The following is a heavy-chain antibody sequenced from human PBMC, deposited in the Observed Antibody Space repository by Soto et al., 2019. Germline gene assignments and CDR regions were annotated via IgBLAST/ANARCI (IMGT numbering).Heavy chain of an antibody. D-gene: IGHD5-18*01. V-gene: IGHV3-48*01. J-gene: IGHJ4*02. Sequence: GGSLRLSCAASGFRCSDYSMNCVRQAPGRGLEWVSYISSSSFTIHYADSVKGRFTISRDNSKNTLYLQMNSLRAEDTAVYYCARDIGIQLWLFDYWRQGTLVTVSS. CDR2: ISSSSFTI. CDR3: ARDIGIQLWLFDY. CDR1: GFRCSDYS.